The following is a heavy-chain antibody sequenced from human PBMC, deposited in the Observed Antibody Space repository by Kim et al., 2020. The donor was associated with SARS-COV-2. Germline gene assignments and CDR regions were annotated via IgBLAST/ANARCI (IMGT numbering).Heavy chain of an antibody. CDR1: GASISPYY. V-gene: IGHV4-59*01. CDR3: ARGGVYFDS. Sequence: SETLSLTCTVSGASISPYYWTWIRQPPGKGLDWIGYIFSSGSTNYNPSLKSRVTISIDTSKNHFSLKLNSVTAADTAVYYCARGGVYFDSWGQGSLVTVS. D-gene: IGHD3-10*01. CDR2: IFSSGST. J-gene: IGHJ4*02.